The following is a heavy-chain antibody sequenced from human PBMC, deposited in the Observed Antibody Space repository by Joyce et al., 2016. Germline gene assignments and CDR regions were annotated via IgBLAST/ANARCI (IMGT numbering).Heavy chain of an antibody. CDR1: GGSVSSGSHF. Sequence: QVQLQESGPGLVKPSQTLSLTCTVSGGSVSSGSHFWSWIRQPADKGLEWIGRIHTSVTTSYNPSLKSRVTISIDTSKNQFSLKLSSVTAADTAVYFCALGSFFDCWGQGALVSVSS. CDR2: IHTSVTT. CDR3: ALGSFFDC. D-gene: IGHD3-16*01. J-gene: IGHJ4*02. V-gene: IGHV4-61*02.